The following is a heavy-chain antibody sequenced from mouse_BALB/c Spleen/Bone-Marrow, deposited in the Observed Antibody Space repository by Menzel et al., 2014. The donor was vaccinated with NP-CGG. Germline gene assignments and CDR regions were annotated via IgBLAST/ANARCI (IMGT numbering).Heavy chain of an antibody. V-gene: IGHV1-69*02. Sequence: QVQLQQSGAGLVRPGASVKLSCKASGYTFTSYWINWVKQRPGQGLEWIGNIYPSDSYTNYNQKFKDKATLTVDKSSSTAYMQLSSPTSEDSAVYYCTRGNHYFDYWGQGTTLTVSS. CDR1: GYTFTSYW. CDR3: TRGNHYFDY. CDR2: IYPSDSYT. J-gene: IGHJ2*01. D-gene: IGHD2-1*01.